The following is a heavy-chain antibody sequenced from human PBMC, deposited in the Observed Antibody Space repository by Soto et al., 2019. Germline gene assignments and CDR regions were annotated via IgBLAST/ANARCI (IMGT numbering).Heavy chain of an antibody. CDR3: ARCYDFVWGSSRPGAFDI. Sequence: ASVEVCCKESGYTLSSYTRHWLRQATGQRLEWMGWINAGNGNTKYSQRFQGRVTMTRDTSASTVYMELSSLRSEDTAVYYCARCYDFVWGSSRPGAFDIWGQGTMVTVSS. V-gene: IGHV1-3*01. CDR2: INAGNGNT. CDR1: GYTLSSYT. D-gene: IGHD3-16*02. J-gene: IGHJ3*02.